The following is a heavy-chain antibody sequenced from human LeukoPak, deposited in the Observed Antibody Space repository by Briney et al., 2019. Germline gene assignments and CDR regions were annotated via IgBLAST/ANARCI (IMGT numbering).Heavy chain of an antibody. J-gene: IGHJ2*01. V-gene: IGHV3-74*01. CDR1: GFTFSSYW. D-gene: IGHD6-13*01. CDR3: AKSVPIAAAGNWYFDL. Sequence: PGGSLRLSCAASGFTFSSYWMHWVRQAPGEGLVWVSRISSDASSTNYADSVKGRFTISRDNAENTLFLQMNSLRAEDTAVYYCAKSVPIAAAGNWYFDLWGRGTLVTVSS. CDR2: ISSDASST.